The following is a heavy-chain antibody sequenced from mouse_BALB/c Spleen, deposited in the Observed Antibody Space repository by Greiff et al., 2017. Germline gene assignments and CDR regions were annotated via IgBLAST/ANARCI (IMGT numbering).Heavy chain of an antibody. Sequence: QVQLKESGAELVRPGVSVKISCKGSGYTFTDYAMHWVKQSHAKSLEWIGVISTYYGDASYNQKFKGKATMTVDKSSSTAYMELARLTSEDSAIYYCAREEPNSYYFDYWGQGTTLTVSS. CDR2: ISTYYGDA. V-gene: IGHV1S137*01. CDR3: AREEPNSYYFDY. J-gene: IGHJ2*01. D-gene: IGHD4-1*01. CDR1: GYTFTDYA.